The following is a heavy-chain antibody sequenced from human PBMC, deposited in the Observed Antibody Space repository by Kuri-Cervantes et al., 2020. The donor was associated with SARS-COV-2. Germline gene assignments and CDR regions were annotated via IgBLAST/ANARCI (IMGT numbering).Heavy chain of an antibody. CDR1: GFTFDDYA. Sequence: GGSLRLSCAASGFTFDDYAMHWVRQAPGKGLEWVSGISWNSGSIGYADSVKGRFTISRDNAKNSLYLQMNSLRAEDTALYYCAKAVLRFLEWPPDYWGQGTLVTVSS. CDR3: AKAVLRFLEWPPDY. CDR2: ISWNSGSI. J-gene: IGHJ4*02. V-gene: IGHV3-9*01. D-gene: IGHD3-3*01.